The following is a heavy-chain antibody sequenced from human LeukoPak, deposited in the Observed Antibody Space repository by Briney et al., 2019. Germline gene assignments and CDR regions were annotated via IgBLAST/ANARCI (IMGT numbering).Heavy chain of an antibody. CDR2: ISYDGNNI. D-gene: IGHD5-24*01. V-gene: IGHV3-30-3*01. Sequence: PGGSLRLSCAASGXTFSTYAMHWVRQAPGKGLEWVTFISYDGNNIYYRDSMKGRFTISRDNSKNTLYLQMNSLRPEDTAVYYCARDLRWRWIDYWGQGTLVTVSS. CDR1: GXTFSTYA. CDR3: ARDLRWRWIDY. J-gene: IGHJ4*02.